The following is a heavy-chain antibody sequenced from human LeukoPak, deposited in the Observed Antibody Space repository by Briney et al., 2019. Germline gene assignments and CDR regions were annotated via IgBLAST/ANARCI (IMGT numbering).Heavy chain of an antibody. V-gene: IGHV3-23*01. J-gene: IGHJ5*02. CDR2: ISGSGGST. CDR3: AKGEGWSGYYDWFDP. CDR1: GRTFSSYA. D-gene: IGHD3-3*01. Sequence: GGSLRLSCAASGRTFSSYAMSWVRQAPGKGLEWVSAISGSGGSTYYADSLKGRFTIYRVNSKNKLYLQMKSLRAEDTAVYYCAKGEGWSGYYDWFDPWGQGTLVTVSS.